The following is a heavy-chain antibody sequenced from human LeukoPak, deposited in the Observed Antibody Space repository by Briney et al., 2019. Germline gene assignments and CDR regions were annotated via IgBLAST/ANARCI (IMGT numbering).Heavy chain of an antibody. D-gene: IGHD3-9*01. CDR1: GGSISSSSYY. CDR2: IYYSGST. Sequence: SETLSLTCTVSGGSISSSSYYWGWIRQPPGKGLEWIGSIYYSGSTYYNPSLKSRVTISVDTSKNQFSLKLSSVTAEDTAFYYCAKVIRYFDWSQDAFDIWGQGTMVTVSS. V-gene: IGHV4-39*07. J-gene: IGHJ3*02. CDR3: AKVIRYFDWSQDAFDI.